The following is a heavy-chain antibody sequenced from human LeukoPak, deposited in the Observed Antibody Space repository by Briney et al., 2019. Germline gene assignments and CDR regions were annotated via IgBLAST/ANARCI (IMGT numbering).Heavy chain of an antibody. Sequence: HTGGSLRLSCATSGFTFSTYSMRWVRQAPGKGLECVSYISSGTGTIYYADSVKGRFTISRDNAENSLYLQMNSLRAEDTALYYCAKDIGGLSRYFDYWGQGTLVTVSS. V-gene: IGHV3-48*04. J-gene: IGHJ4*02. D-gene: IGHD1-26*01. CDR2: ISSGTGTI. CDR3: AKDIGGLSRYFDY. CDR1: GFTFSTYS.